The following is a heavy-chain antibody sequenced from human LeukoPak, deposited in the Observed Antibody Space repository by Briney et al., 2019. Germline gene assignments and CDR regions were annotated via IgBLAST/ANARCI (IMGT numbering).Heavy chain of an antibody. D-gene: IGHD5-24*01. CDR3: ARGDGYLIPGFDY. CDR2: INPNSGGT. J-gene: IGHJ4*02. V-gene: IGHV1-2*06. CDR1: GYTFTVHY. Sequence: GPSVKVSCKASGYTFTVHYMHWVRHAPGPGLDWMGRINPNSGGTNSAQKFQGRVTMTRDTSISTAYMELSRLRSDDTAVYYCARGDGYLIPGFDYWGQGTLVTVSS.